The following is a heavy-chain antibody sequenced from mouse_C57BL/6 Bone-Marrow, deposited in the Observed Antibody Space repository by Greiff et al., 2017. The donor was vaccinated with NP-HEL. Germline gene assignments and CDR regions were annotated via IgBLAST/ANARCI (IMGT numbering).Heavy chain of an antibody. D-gene: IGHD2-3*01. J-gene: IGHJ3*01. V-gene: IGHV5-12*01. CDR2: ISNGGGST. Sequence: EVQLVESGGGLVQPGGSLKLSCAASGFTFSDYYMYWVRQTPEKRLEWVAYISNGGGSTYYPDTVKGRFTISRDNAKNTLYLQMSRLKSEDTAMYYCARFYDGYAWFAYWGQGTLVTVSA. CDR3: ARFYDGYAWFAY. CDR1: GFTFSDYY.